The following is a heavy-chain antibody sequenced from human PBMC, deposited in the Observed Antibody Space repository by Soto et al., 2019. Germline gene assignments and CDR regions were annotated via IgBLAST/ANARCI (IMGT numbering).Heavy chain of an antibody. CDR3: AADPILSGGVWFDP. J-gene: IGHJ5*02. D-gene: IGHD3-3*01. CDR2: IVIGSGDA. Sequence: GASVKVSCKASGFTFINSAMQWVRQARGQGLEWIGWIVIGSGDANYSQKFQERVTISRDLSTSTAYMELSSLRSDDTAVYYCAADPILSGGVWFDPWGQGTLVTVSS. CDR1: GFTFINSA. V-gene: IGHV1-58*02.